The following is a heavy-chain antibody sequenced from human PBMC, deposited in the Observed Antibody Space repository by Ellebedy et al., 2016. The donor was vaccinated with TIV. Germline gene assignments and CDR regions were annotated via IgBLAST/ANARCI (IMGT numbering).Heavy chain of an antibody. V-gene: IGHV3-30*18. J-gene: IGHJ1*01. Sequence: GESLKISXAASEFTFSSYGMHWVRQAPGKGLEWVAVISYDGSNKYYADSVKGRFTISRDNSKNTLYLQMNSLRAEDTAVYYCAKDVEDLLEYFQHWGQGTLVTVSS. CDR2: ISYDGSNK. D-gene: IGHD1-26*01. CDR1: EFTFSSYG. CDR3: AKDVEDLLEYFQH.